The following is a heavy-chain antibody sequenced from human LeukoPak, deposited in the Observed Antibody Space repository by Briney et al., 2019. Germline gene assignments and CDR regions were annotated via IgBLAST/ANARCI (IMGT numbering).Heavy chain of an antibody. CDR1: GYTFTGYY. CDR3: ARGPITMVRGVIFNWFDP. J-gene: IGHJ5*02. D-gene: IGHD3-10*01. V-gene: IGHV1-2*02. CDR2: INPNSGGT. Sequence: ASVKVSCKASGYTFTGYYMHWVRQAPGQGLEWMGWINPNSGGTNYAQKFQGRVTMTRDTSISTAYMELSRLRSDDTAVYYCARGPITMVRGVIFNWFDPWGRGTLVTVSS.